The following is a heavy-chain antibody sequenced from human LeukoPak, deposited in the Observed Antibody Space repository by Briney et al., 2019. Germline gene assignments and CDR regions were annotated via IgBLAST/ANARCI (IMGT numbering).Heavy chain of an antibody. J-gene: IGHJ3*02. Sequence: PGGSLRLSFAASGFTLSSYTMNWVRQAPGKGLEWVSSISSSSSYIYYADSLKGRFTISRDNAKNSLYLQMNSLRAEDTAVYYCARELGAFDIWGQGTMVTVSS. CDR2: ISSSSSYI. CDR3: ARELGAFDI. V-gene: IGHV3-21*01. CDR1: GFTLSSYT. D-gene: IGHD7-27*01.